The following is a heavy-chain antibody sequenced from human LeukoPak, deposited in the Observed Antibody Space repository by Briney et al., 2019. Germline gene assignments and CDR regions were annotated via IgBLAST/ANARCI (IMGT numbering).Heavy chain of an antibody. V-gene: IGHV1-2*02. CDR1: GYHFTGYH. J-gene: IGHJ5*02. CDR2: ISTDSGDT. Sequence: ASVTVSCKVSGYHFTGYHVHWVRQAPGQGLEWIGRISTDSGDTNGAQKFQGRVTMTRDTSISTAYMEFSGLTSDDSAVYYCAGLGSTVKGRIDPWGQGTPVTVST. D-gene: IGHD5/OR15-5a*01. CDR3: AGLGSTVKGRIDP.